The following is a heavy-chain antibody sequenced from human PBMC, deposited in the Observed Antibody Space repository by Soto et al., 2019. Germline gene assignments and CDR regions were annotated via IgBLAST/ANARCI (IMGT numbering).Heavy chain of an antibody. J-gene: IGHJ4*02. CDR1: GYSFTSYW. V-gene: IGHV5-10-1*01. Sequence: GESLKISCKGSGYSFTSYWISWVRQMPGKGLEWMGRIDPSDSYTNYSPSFQGHVTISADKSISTAYLQWSSLKASDTARYYCARQPQCKGLLIGWRNFDYWGQGTLVTVSS. D-gene: IGHD2-15*01. CDR3: ARQPQCKGLLIGWRNFDY. CDR2: IDPSDSYT.